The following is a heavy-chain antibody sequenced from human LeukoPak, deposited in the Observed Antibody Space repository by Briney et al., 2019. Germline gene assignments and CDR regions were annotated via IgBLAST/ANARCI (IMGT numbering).Heavy chain of an antibody. Sequence: SETLSLTFTVSGGSISTYYWSWIRQPPGKGLEWIGYIYHSGSTKYNPSLKSRVTISVDTSQNQFSLKLSSVTAADTAVYYCARDFWTDHSWFDPWGQGTLVTVSS. V-gene: IGHV4-59*01. J-gene: IGHJ5*02. D-gene: IGHD3/OR15-3a*01. CDR3: ARDFWTDHSWFDP. CDR1: GGSISTYY. CDR2: IYHSGST.